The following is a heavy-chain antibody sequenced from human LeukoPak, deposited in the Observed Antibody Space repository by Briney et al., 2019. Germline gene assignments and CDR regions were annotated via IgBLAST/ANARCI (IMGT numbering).Heavy chain of an antibody. Sequence: PGGSLRLSCVASGFTVSSNYMSWVRQAPGKGLEWVSVIYSGGSTYYADSVKGRFTISRDNSKNTLYLQMNSLRAEDTAVYYCARGTTPWYYFDYWGQGTLVTVSS. CDR2: IYSGGST. CDR3: ARGTTPWYYFDY. CDR1: GFTVSSNY. D-gene: IGHD1-1*01. J-gene: IGHJ4*02. V-gene: IGHV3-53*01.